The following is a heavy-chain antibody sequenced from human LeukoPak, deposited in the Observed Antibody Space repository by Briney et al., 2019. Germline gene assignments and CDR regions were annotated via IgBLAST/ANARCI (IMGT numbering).Heavy chain of an antibody. V-gene: IGHV1-8*01. D-gene: IGHD1-7*01. CDR2: MNPNSGNT. J-gene: IGHJ4*02. Sequence: ASVKVSCKASGYTFTSYDINWVRQATGQGLEWMGWMNPNSGNTGYAQKFQGRVTMTRNTSISTAYMELSSLRSEDTAVYYCARGRAGTRDFDYWGQGTLVTVSS. CDR1: GYTFTSYD. CDR3: ARGRAGTRDFDY.